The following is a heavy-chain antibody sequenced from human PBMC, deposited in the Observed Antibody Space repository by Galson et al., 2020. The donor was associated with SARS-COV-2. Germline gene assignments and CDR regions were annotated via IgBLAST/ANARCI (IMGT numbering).Heavy chain of an antibody. V-gene: IGHV3-23*01. CDR3: VKGPGGYCTGCVCHSPRWFDP. D-gene: IGHD2-8*02. Sequence: GGSLRLSCAASGFNFRLYALSWVRQAPGKGPEWVATIRGGAGDTSYADSVSGRFTVSKDSSNNTLFLQLTSLRVDDTAVYYCVKGPGGYCTGCVCHSPRWFDPWGPGTLVTVSS. CDR1: GFNFRLYA. J-gene: IGHJ5*02. CDR2: IRGGAGDT.